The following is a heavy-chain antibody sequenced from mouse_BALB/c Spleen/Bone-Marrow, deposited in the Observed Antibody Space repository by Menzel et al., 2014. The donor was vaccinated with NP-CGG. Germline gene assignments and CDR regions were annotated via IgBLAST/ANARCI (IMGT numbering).Heavy chain of an antibody. J-gene: IGHJ2*01. V-gene: IGHV3-5*02. CDR2: IYYSGTI. CDR1: GISITTGNYR. D-gene: IGHD2-1*01. CDR3: ARYYGNYFDY. Sequence: VMLVESGPGLVKPSQTVSLPCTVTGISITTGNYRWSWIRQFPGNKLEWIGYIYYSGTITYNPSLTSRTTITRDTYKNQFFLEMNSLTAEDTATYYCARYYGNYFDYWGQGTTLTVSS.